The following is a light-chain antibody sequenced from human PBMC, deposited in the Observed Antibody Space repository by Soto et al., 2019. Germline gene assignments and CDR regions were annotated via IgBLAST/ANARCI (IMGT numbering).Light chain of an antibody. Sequence: EIVLTQSPGTLSLSPGERATLSCRASQSVSSSYLAWYQQKPGQAPRLLIYGSSSRATGIPARFSGSGSGTDFTLTISRLEPEDFALYYCQQYGRSPRTFGQGTKVEIK. J-gene: IGKJ1*01. V-gene: IGKV3-20*01. CDR3: QQYGRSPRT. CDR1: QSVSSSY. CDR2: GSS.